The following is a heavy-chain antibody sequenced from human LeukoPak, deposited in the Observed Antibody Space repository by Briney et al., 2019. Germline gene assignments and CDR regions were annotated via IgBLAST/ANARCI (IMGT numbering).Heavy chain of an antibody. CDR1: GGSISTYY. V-gene: IGHV4-59*08. CDR3: ARTYCGTNACPFDH. D-gene: IGHD2-21*01. CDR2: IFHTGTS. Sequence: SETLSLTCTVSGGSISTYYWSWIRQPPGKGLECLGFIFHTGTSNYNPSLKSRVTISVDTSKNQFSLKLSSVTAADTAIYYCARTYCGTNACPFDHWGQGNLVTVSS. J-gene: IGHJ4*02.